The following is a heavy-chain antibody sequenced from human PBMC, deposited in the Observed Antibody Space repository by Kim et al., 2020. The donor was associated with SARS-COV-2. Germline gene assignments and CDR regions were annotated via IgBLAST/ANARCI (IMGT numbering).Heavy chain of an antibody. V-gene: IGHV3-53*01. D-gene: IGHD3-22*01. J-gene: IGHJ4*02. CDR1: GFTVSGNY. CDR3: AKGGSSYLFDS. CDR2: IYSGGST. Sequence: GGSLRLSCAASGFTVSGNYLNWVRQAPGKGLEWVSVIYSGGSTNYADSVKGRFTISRDNSENTPYLQMNSLRVEDTAVYYCAKGGSSYLFDSWGQGTLVTVSS.